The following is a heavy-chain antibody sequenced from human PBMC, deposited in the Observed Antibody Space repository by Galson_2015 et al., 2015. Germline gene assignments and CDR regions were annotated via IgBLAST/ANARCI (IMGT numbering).Heavy chain of an antibody. CDR1: GYIFTDNV. D-gene: IGHD3-16*01. J-gene: IGHJ4*02. Sequence: SVKVSCKAFGYIFTDNVILWVRQAPGQRPEWMGWINAGNDDKKYSQNFQDRVTISRDASAATAYMEMRSLTSEDTAVYYCARGFGPGAYFQPWGQGTLVTVSS. CDR2: INAGNDDK. CDR3: ARGFGPGAYFQP. V-gene: IGHV1-3*01.